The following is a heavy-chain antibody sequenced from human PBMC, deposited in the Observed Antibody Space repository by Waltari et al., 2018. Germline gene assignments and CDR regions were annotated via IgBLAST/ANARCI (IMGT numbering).Heavy chain of an antibody. CDR2: IIPIFGTA. D-gene: IGHD5-18*01. J-gene: IGHJ6*03. CDR1: GGTFSSYA. CDR3: ARGARAAMRGYYYYMDV. V-gene: IGHV1-69*05. Sequence: QVQLVQSGAEVKKPGSSVKVSCKASGGTFSSYAISWVRQAPGQGLEWMGGIIPIFGTANYAQKFQGRVTITTDESTSTAYMELSSLRSEDTAVYYCARGARAAMRGYYYYMDVWGKGTTVTVSS.